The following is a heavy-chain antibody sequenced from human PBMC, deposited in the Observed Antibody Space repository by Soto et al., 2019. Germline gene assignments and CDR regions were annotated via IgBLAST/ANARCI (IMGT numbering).Heavy chain of an antibody. CDR2: IYYSGST. D-gene: IGHD5-12*01. CDR1: GGSISSSSYY. V-gene: IGHV4-39*01. CDR3: ARHSNSGVATPRLGYFDL. Sequence: QLQLQESGPGLVKPSETLSLTCTVSGGSISSSSYYWGWIRQPPGKGLEWIGSIYYSGSTYYNPSLTSRVTISVDTSKNQFSLKLSSVTAADTAVYYCARHSNSGVATPRLGYFDLWGRGTLVTVSS. J-gene: IGHJ2*01.